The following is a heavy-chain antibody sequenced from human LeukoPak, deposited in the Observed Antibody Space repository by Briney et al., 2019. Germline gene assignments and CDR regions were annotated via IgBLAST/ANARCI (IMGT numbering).Heavy chain of an antibody. CDR1: GGSFSGYY. D-gene: IGHD6-19*01. CDR3: ARGQSSGWYLTGANGLNYFDY. V-gene: IGHV4-34*01. Sequence: SETLSLTCAVYGGSFSGYYWSWIRQPPGKGLEWIGEIDHSGSTNYNPSLKSRVTISVDTSKNQFSLKLSSVTAADTAVYYCARGQSSGWYLTGANGLNYFDYWGQGTLVTVSS. CDR2: IDHSGST. J-gene: IGHJ4*02.